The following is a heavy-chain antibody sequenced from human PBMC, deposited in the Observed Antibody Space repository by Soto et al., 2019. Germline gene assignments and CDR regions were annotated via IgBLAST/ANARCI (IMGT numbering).Heavy chain of an antibody. CDR1: GYTFTSYG. Sequence: QVQLVQSGAEVKKPGASVKVSCKASGYTFTSYGISWVRQAPGKGLEGLGWTSAYNGNANYAQKLQGRVTMTTDTSTSTAYMELRSLRSDDTAVYFCARLQRYCTSASCSQFYFDFWGQGTLVTVSS. CDR2: TSAYNGNA. V-gene: IGHV1-18*01. D-gene: IGHD2-2*01. J-gene: IGHJ4*02. CDR3: ARLQRYCTSASCSQFYFDF.